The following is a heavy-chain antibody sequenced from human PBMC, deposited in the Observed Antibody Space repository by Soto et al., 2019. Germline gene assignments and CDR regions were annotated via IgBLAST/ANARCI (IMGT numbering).Heavy chain of an antibody. Sequence: GGSLRLSCAASGFTFSSDAMHWVRQAPSKGLEWVAVISPDGSFTSYADSVKGRFSISRDNFNNTLYLQMDSLRVEDTALYYCAKVMYYDFWSGIDYWGQGTLVTVSS. V-gene: IGHV3-30*18. D-gene: IGHD3-3*01. J-gene: IGHJ4*02. CDR1: GFTFSSDA. CDR3: AKVMYYDFWSGIDY. CDR2: ISPDGSFT.